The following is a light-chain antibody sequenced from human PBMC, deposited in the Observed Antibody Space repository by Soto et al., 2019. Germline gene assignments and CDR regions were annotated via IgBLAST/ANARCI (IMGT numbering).Light chain of an antibody. CDR2: KDS. CDR1: VLAKKY. V-gene: IGLV3-27*01. CDR3: YSAADNKGV. J-gene: IGLJ2*01. Sequence: SYELTQPSSVSVSPGQTARITCSGDVLAKKYARWFQQKPGQAPVLVIYKDSERPSGIPERFSGSSSGTTVTLTISGAQVEDEAHYYCYSAADNKGVFGGGTKLTVL.